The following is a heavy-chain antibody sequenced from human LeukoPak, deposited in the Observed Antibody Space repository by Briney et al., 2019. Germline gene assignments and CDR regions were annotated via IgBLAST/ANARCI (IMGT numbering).Heavy chain of an antibody. CDR1: GGSISSDY. CDR2: IYNSGGT. D-gene: IGHD2-21*01. J-gene: IGHJ4*02. V-gene: IGHV4-59*08. CDR3: ARVIAREYFDC. Sequence: SETLSLTCTVSGGSISSDYWSWIRQPPGKGLEWIGYIYNSGGTNYNPSLKGRVTISVGTSKTQFSLKLSSVTAADTAVYYCARVIAREYFDCWGQGTLVTVSS.